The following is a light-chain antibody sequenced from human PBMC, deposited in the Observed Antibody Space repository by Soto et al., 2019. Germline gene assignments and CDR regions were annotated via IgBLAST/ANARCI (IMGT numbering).Light chain of an antibody. V-gene: IGKV1-39*01. CDR2: GAS. CDR3: QQGYSIPYT. CDR1: QTISNY. J-gene: IGKJ2*01. Sequence: DIHMTQSPSSLSASVGDRVTITCRASQTISNYLSWYQQKPGKAPNLLIYGASSLQAGVPSRFSGSGSGTDFTLTISSLQPEDFATYYCQQGYSIPYTFGQGTKLEIK.